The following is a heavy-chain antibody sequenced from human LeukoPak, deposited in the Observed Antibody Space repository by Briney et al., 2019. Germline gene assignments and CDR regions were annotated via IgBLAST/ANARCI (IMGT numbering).Heavy chain of an antibody. V-gene: IGHV1-18*01. CDR3: AREDRVLRFLEFDY. D-gene: IGHD3-3*01. CDR1: GYTFTSYG. Sequence: GESLKISCKGSGYTFTSYGISWVRQAPGQGLEWMGWVSAYNGNTNYAQKLQGRVTMTTDTSTSTAYMELRSLRSDDTAVYYCAREDRVLRFLEFDYWGQGTLVTVSS. J-gene: IGHJ4*02. CDR2: VSAYNGNT.